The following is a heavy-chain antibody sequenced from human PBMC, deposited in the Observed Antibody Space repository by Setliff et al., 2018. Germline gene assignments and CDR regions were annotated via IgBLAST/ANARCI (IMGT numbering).Heavy chain of an antibody. D-gene: IGHD3-22*01. V-gene: IGHV1-3*01. Sequence: ASVKVSCKASGYTFTSYAMHWVRQAPGQWLEWMGWINAGDGNTKYSQKFQDRVTITRDTSASTAYMELSSLRSEDTAVYYCARDPVTYSYDSSAPGGAFDIRGQGTMVTVSS. J-gene: IGHJ3*02. CDR3: ARDPVTYSYDSSAPGGAFDI. CDR2: INAGDGNT. CDR1: GYTFTSYA.